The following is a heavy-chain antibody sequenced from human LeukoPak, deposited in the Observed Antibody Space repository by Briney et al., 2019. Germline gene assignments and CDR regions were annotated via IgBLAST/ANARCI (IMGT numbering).Heavy chain of an antibody. Sequence: SETLSLTCAVYGGSFSGYYWSWIRQPPGKGLEWIGEINHSGSTNYNPSLKSRVTISVDTSKNQFSLKLSSVTAADTAVYYCARRGVYYDILTGYFRFDYWGQGTLVTVSS. CDR2: INHSGST. D-gene: IGHD3-9*01. V-gene: IGHV4-34*01. CDR3: ARRGVYYDILTGYFRFDY. CDR1: GGSFSGYY. J-gene: IGHJ4*02.